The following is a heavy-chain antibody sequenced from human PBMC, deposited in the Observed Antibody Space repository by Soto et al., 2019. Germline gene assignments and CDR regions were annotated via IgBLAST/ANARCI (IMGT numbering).Heavy chain of an antibody. Sequence: EVQLLESGGGLVQPGGSLRLSCAASGFTFSSNVMSWVRQAPGKGLEWVSAISERGCSTYYADSVKGRFTISRDNSKNTLYLQMNSLRNEDTAVYYCANQADNFDYWGQGILVTVSS. J-gene: IGHJ4*02. CDR3: ANQADNFDY. CDR1: GFTFSSNV. V-gene: IGHV3-23*01. CDR2: ISERGCST. D-gene: IGHD3-9*01.